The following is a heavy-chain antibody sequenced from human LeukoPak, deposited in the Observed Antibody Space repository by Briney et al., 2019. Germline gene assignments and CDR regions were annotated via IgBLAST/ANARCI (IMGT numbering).Heavy chain of an antibody. CDR2: IYPGDSDT. V-gene: IGHV5-51*01. CDR3: ARKTTVVAFDI. D-gene: IGHD4-17*01. CDR1: GYSFTSYW. J-gene: IGHJ3*02. Sequence: GESLKIPCKGSGYSFTSYWIGWVRQMPGKGLEWMGIIYPGDSDTRYSPSFQGQVTISAVKSINTAYLQWSSLKASDTAIYYCARKTTVVAFDIWGQGTMVTVSS.